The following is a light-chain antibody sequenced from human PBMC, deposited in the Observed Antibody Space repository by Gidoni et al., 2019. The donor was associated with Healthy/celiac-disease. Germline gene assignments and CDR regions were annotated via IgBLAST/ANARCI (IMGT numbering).Light chain of an antibody. CDR1: SSNIGSNY. CDR2: RNN. V-gene: IGLV1-47*01. CDR3: AAWDDRLSGCYV. Sequence: HSVLTQPPSPSGTPGPRVTISCSGSSSNIGSNYVYWYQQLPGTAPKLLIYRNNQRPSGVPDRFSGSKYGNSAYLAISGLRSEDEADYYCAAWDDRLSGCYVFGTGTKVTVL. J-gene: IGLJ1*01.